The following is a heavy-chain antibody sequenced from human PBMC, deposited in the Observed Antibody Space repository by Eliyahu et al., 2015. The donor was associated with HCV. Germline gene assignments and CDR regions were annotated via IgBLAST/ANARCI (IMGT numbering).Heavy chain of an antibody. D-gene: IGHD6-13*01. CDR2: ISASGDNT. CDR3: ARDSGSWLGDYYYYMDV. Sequence: EVQLVESGGGLVQXGGSLXLSXXXSGXTFSTHAVSWVRQAPGRGLEWVSSISASGDNTYYADSVQGRFTISRDNSKNTLNLQMSSLRAEDSATYYCARDSGSWLGDYYYYMDVWGKGTTVTVSS. V-gene: IGHV3-23*04. J-gene: IGHJ6*03. CDR1: GXTFSTHA.